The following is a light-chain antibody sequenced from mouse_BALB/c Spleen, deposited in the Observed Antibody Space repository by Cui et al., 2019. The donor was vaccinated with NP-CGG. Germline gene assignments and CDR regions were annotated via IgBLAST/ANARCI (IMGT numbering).Light chain of an antibody. CDR2: GTN. CDR1: TGTVTTSNY. Sequence: QAVVTQESALTTSPGETVTLTCRSSTGTVTTSNYANWVQEKPDHLFTGLIGGTNNRAPGVPARFSGSLIGDKAALTITGAQTEDEAIYFCALWCSNLWVFGGGTKLTVL. CDR3: ALWCSNLWV. V-gene: IGLV1*01. J-gene: IGLJ1*01.